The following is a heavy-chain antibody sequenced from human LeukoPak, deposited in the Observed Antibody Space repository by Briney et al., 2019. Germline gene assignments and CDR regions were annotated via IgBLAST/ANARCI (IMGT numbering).Heavy chain of an antibody. CDR2: IYTSGTT. Sequence: SENLSLTCTVSGGSINGHYCSWIRQPARQGLGLIGHIYTSGTTNYNPSLKSRATMSVDTSKNQFSLKLSSVTAADTAVYYCGREYSSGWDYFDYWGQGTLVTVSS. CDR1: GGSINGHY. J-gene: IGHJ4*02. CDR3: GREYSSGWDYFDY. D-gene: IGHD6-19*01. V-gene: IGHV4-4*07.